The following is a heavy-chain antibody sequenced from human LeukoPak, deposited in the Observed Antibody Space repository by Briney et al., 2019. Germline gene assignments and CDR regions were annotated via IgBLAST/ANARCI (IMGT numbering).Heavy chain of an antibody. Sequence: ASVKVSCKASGYTFTSYDINWVRQATGQGLEWMGWMNPNSGNTGYAQKFQGRVTITRNTSISTAYMELSSLRSEDTAVYYCARRSSGSGSYSWGYDAFDIWGQGTMVTVSS. CDR2: MNPNSGNT. J-gene: IGHJ3*02. CDR3: ARRSSGSGSYSWGYDAFDI. CDR1: GYTFTSYD. V-gene: IGHV1-8*03. D-gene: IGHD3-10*01.